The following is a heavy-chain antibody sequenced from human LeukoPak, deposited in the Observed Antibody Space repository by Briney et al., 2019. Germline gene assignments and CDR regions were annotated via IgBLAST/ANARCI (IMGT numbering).Heavy chain of an antibody. CDR1: GGSISSYY. V-gene: IGHV4-4*07. CDR3: VRAQGSSGLNWFDP. J-gene: IGHJ5*02. D-gene: IGHD3-22*01. Sequence: SETLSLTCTVSGGSISSYYWSWIRQPAGKGLEWVGRIYTSGSTNYNPSLKSRVTMSVDTSKNQFSLKLSSVTAADTAVYYCVRAQGSSGLNWFDPWGQGTLVTVSS. CDR2: IYTSGST.